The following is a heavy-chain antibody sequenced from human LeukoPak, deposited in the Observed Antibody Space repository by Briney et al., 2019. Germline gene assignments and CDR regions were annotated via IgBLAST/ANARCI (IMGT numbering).Heavy chain of an antibody. D-gene: IGHD3-10*01. J-gene: IGHJ6*03. CDR1: GGSISSYY. CDR3: ARSVGSGSFQTYYYYMDV. Sequence: SETLSLTCTVSGGSISSYYWSWIRQPAGKGLEWIGRIYTSGSTNYNPSLKSRVTMSVDTSKNQFSLKLSSVTAADTAVYYCARSVGSGSFQTYYYYMDVWGKGTTVTISS. V-gene: IGHV4-4*07. CDR2: IYTSGST.